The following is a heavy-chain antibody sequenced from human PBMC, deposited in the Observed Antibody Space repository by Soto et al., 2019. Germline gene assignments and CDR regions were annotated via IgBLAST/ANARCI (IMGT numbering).Heavy chain of an antibody. CDR1: GFTFSSYA. Sequence: GGSLRLSCAASGFTFSSYAMHWVRQAPGKGLEWVAVISYDGSNKYYADSVKGRFTISRDNSKNTLYLQMNSLRAEDTAVYYCARGATGDYYYYGMDVWGQGTTVTVSS. V-gene: IGHV3-30-3*01. D-gene: IGHD2-15*01. J-gene: IGHJ6*02. CDR2: ISYDGSNK. CDR3: ARGATGDYYYYGMDV.